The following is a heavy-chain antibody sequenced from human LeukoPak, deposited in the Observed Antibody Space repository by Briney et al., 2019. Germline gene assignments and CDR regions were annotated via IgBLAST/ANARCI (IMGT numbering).Heavy chain of an antibody. CDR2: ISSSSSYI. D-gene: IGHD3-22*01. CDR3: ARVNYDSSGYYYFDY. CDR1: GFTFSNYG. Sequence: GGSLRLSCIASGFTFSNYGMNWVRQAPGKGLEWVSSISSSSSYIYYADSVKGRFTISRDNAKNSLYLQMNSLRAEDTAVYYCARVNYDSSGYYYFDYWGQGTLVTVSS. J-gene: IGHJ4*02. V-gene: IGHV3-21*01.